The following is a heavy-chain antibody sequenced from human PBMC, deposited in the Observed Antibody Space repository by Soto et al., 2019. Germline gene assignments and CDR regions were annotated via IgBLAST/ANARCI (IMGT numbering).Heavy chain of an antibody. J-gene: IGHJ4*02. CDR3: PTFRSYSDY. CDR1: GFTFSDAW. Sequence: PGGSLRLSCAASGFTFSDAWMTWVRQAPGKGLEWVGRIKSQGEGGTTEYAAPVKGRFTISRDDSENTLYLQMNSLKSEDTAVYYCPTFRSYSDYWGPGDLVTVSS. CDR2: IKSQGEGGTT. V-gene: IGHV3-15*01.